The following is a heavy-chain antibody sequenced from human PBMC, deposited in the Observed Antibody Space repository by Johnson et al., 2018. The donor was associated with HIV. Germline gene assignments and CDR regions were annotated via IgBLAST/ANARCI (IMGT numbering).Heavy chain of an antibody. CDR3: ARDDIRDGKSFDI. CDR2: IYSDSGTSGT. CDR1: GFSVGTNY. V-gene: IGHV3-53*01. Sequence: VQLVESGGGLIQPGGSLRLSCAASGFSVGTNYMSWVRQAPGTGLEWVSRIYSDSGTSGTNYADSVKGRFTISRDNSKNTLYLQMNSLRAEDTAVYHCARDDIRDGKSFDIWGQGTMVTVSS. J-gene: IGHJ3*02.